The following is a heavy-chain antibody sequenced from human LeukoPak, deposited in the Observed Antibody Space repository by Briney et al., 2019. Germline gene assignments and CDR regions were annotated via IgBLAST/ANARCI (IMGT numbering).Heavy chain of an antibody. CDR2: IYYSGST. J-gene: IGHJ4*02. CDR3: ARGRVRGGTHLDY. D-gene: IGHD3-10*01. CDR1: GGSISSSSYY. Sequence: SETLSLTCTVSGGSISSSSYYWGWIRQPPGKGLEWLGGIYYSGSTYYNPSLKSRATPSVDTSTNQFSLKLTSVTAADTAVYYCARGRVRGGTHLDYWGQGTLVTVSS. V-gene: IGHV4-39*07.